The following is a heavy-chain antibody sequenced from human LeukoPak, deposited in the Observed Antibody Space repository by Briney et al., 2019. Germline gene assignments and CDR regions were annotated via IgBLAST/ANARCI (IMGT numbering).Heavy chain of an antibody. CDR3: ARGSEWELLSCDY. J-gene: IGHJ4*02. V-gene: IGHV3-21*06. CDR2: ISSSSSYI. D-gene: IGHD1-26*01. CDR1: GFTFSSYS. Sequence: TGGSLRLSCAASGFTFSSYSMNWVRQAPGKGLEWVSSISSSSSYIYYADSVKGRFTISGDNAKNSLYLQMNSLRAEDTAVYYCARGSEWELLSCDYWGQGTLVTVSS.